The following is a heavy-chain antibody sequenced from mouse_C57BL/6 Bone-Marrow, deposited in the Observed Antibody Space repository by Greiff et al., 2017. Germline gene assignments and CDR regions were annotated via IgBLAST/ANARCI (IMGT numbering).Heavy chain of an antibody. CDR3: TTGYDYDLDY. V-gene: IGHV14-4*01. CDR1: GFNIKDDY. CDR2: IDPENGDT. D-gene: IGHD2-4*01. Sequence: VQLKESGAELVRPGASVKLSCTASGFNIKDDYMHWVKQRPEQGLEWIGWIDPENGDTAYASKFQGKATITADTSSNTAYLQLSSLTSEDTAVYYCTTGYDYDLDYWGQGTSVTVSS. J-gene: IGHJ4*01.